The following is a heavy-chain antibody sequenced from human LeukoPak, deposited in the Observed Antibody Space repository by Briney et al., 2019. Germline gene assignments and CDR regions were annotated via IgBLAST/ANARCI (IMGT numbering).Heavy chain of an antibody. CDR2: INSGGSGT. CDR3: TRDPRRLDY. Sequence: GGSLRLSCAASGFAFSSNWMHWVRQTPGKGLVWVSRINSGGSGTSYADSVEGRFTISRDNAKNSLYLQMNSLRVEDTAVYYCTRDPRRLDYLGQGTLVTVSS. CDR1: GFAFSSNW. V-gene: IGHV3-74*01. J-gene: IGHJ4*02.